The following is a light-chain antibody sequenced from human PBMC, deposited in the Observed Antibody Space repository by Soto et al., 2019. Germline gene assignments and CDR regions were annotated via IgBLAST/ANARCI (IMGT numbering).Light chain of an antibody. CDR3: QQSYSTPPT. J-gene: IGKJ2*01. CDR2: AAS. V-gene: IGKV1-39*01. Sequence: DIQMTQSPSSLSASVGDRVTITCRASQSISSYLNWYQQKPGKAPKLLIYAASSLQSGAPSRFRGIGSGTDLTLTTRSLQPEVLATYYCQQSYSTPPTFGRGPSWRSN. CDR1: QSISSY.